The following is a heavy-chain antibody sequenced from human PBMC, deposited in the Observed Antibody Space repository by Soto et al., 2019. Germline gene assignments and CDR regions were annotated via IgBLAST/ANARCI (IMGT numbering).Heavy chain of an antibody. J-gene: IGHJ4*02. CDR1: GFTFSIYG. CDR3: AKGPYDSSGYYPYYFDY. D-gene: IGHD3-22*01. V-gene: IGHV3-30*18. CDR2: ISYDGSNK. Sequence: PGGPLRLSCAASGFTFSIYGMHWVRQAPGKGLEWVAVISYDGSNKYYADSVKGRFTISRDNSKNTLYLQMNSLRAEDTAVYYCAKGPYDSSGYYPYYFDYWGQGTLVTVSS.